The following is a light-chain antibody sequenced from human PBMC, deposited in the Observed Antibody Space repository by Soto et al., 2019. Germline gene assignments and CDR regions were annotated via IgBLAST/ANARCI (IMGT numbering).Light chain of an antibody. CDR2: EGS. CDR3: CSYAGSPFYV. CDR1: SSDVGSYNL. J-gene: IGLJ1*01. V-gene: IGLV2-23*01. Sequence: QSALTQPASVSGSPGQSITISCTGTSSDVGSYNLVSRYQQHPGKAPKLMIYEGSKRSSGVSNRFSGSKSGNTASLTISGLHAEDEADYYCCSYAGSPFYVFGTGTKVTVL.